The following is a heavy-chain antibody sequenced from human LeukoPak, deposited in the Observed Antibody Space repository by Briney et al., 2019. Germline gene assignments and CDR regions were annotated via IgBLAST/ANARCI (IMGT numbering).Heavy chain of an antibody. CDR1: GGSIRGSDYF. D-gene: IGHD4-17*01. J-gene: IGHJ4*02. CDR3: ARSRLRERDFDY. CDR2: THYSGST. V-gene: IGHV4-30-4*02. Sequence: SETLSLTCIVSGGSIRGSDYFWTWIRQSPGKGLEWIGYTHYSGSTDYNLSLKSRLAISIDTSKNQFSLKLSSVTAADTAVYYCARSRLRERDFDYWGQGTQVTVSS.